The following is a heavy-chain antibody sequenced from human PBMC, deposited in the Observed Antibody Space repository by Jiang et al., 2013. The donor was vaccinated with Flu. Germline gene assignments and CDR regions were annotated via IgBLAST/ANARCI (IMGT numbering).Heavy chain of an antibody. CDR2: FDPEDGET. Sequence: GASVKVSCKVSGYTLTELSMHWVRQAPGKGLEWMGGFDPEDGETIYAQKFQGRVTMTEDTSTDTAYMELSSLRSEDTAVYYCATPDCWGGGDCYYDAFDIWGQGTMVTVSS. CDR1: GYTLTELS. CDR3: ATPDCWGGGDCYYDAFDI. V-gene: IGHV1-24*01. D-gene: IGHD2-21*02. J-gene: IGHJ3*02.